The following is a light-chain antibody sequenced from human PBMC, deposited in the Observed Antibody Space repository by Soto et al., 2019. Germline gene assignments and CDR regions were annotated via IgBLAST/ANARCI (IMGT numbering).Light chain of an antibody. Sequence: DIQMTQSPSTLSASVGDRVTITCRASQSISIWLAWYQQKPGQAPKLLIYDASSLESGVPPRFSGSGSGTEFTLTISRLQPDDFAGYYCQQYNSYSGTFGQGTKVEIK. CDR1: QSISIW. J-gene: IGKJ1*01. CDR2: DAS. CDR3: QQYNSYSGT. V-gene: IGKV1-5*01.